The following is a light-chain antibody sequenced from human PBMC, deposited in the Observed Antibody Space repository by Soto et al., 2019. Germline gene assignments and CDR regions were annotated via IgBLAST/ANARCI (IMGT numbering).Light chain of an antibody. Sequence: DIQMTQSPSTLSASVGDRVTITYRASQSISSWLAWYQQKPGKAPKLLIYKASSLESGVPSRFSGSGSETAFTLTISSLHPDDFATYYCQQYNSYSTFGQGTKVEIK. J-gene: IGKJ1*01. V-gene: IGKV1-5*03. CDR1: QSISSW. CDR2: KAS. CDR3: QQYNSYST.